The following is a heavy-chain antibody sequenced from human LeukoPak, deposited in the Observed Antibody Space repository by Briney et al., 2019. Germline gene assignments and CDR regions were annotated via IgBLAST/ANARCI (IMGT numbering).Heavy chain of an antibody. D-gene: IGHD6-13*01. CDR1: GGSFSGYY. J-gene: IGHJ5*02. V-gene: IGHV4-34*01. Sequence: SETLSLTCAVYGGSFSGYYWSWIRQPPGKGLEWIGEINHSGSTNYNPSLKSRVTISVDTSKNQFSLKLSSVTAADTAVYYCARGISSSRSGWFDPWGQGALVTVSS. CDR2: INHSGST. CDR3: ARGISSSRSGWFDP.